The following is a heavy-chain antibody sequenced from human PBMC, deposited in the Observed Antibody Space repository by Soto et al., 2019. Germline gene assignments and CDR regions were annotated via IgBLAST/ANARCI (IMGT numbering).Heavy chain of an antibody. V-gene: IGHV4-30-4*01. CDR1: GGSISGGVHS. D-gene: IGHD2-8*01. J-gene: IGHJ2*01. Sequence: QVQLQESGPGLVKPSETLSLTCTVSGGSISGGVHSWSWLRQPPGKGLEWIGHIFDSGSTYYNPSLTSRLTISVDTSKNQFSLRLSSVTAADTAVYYCAREIMPLTNDWYFDLWCRGTLVPVSS. CDR3: AREIMPLTNDWYFDL. CDR2: IFDSGST.